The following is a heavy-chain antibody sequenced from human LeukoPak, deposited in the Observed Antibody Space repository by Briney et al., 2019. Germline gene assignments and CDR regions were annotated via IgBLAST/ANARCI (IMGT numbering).Heavy chain of an antibody. V-gene: IGHV1-69*04. J-gene: IGHJ3*02. CDR2: IIPILGIA. Sequence: SVKVSCKASGGTFSSYAISWVRQAPGQGLEWMGRIIPILGIANYAQKFQGRVTITADKSTSTAYMELSSLRSEDTAVYYCARRGGSSEAFDIWGQGTMVTVSS. D-gene: IGHD3-10*01. CDR1: GGTFSSYA. CDR3: ARRGGSSEAFDI.